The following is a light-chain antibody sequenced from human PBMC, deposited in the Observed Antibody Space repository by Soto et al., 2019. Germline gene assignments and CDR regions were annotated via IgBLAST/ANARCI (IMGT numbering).Light chain of an antibody. V-gene: IGKV3-20*01. CDR1: QSDRRNY. Sequence: EIVLTQSPGTLSLSPGERATLSCRARQSDRRNYLAWYQRKTGQAPRLLIYGASNRSTGIPDRFSGTGSGTDFTLTISRLEPEDFAVDYCQQYGGSPYTFGQGTQLEIK. CDR3: QQYGGSPYT. J-gene: IGKJ2*01. CDR2: GAS.